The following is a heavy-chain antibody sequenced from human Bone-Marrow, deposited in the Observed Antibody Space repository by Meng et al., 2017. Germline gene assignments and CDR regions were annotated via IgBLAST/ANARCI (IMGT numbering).Heavy chain of an antibody. V-gene: IGHV4-34*01. D-gene: IGHD2-15*01. CDR3: ASGYCSGGSCQVGWFDP. J-gene: IGHJ5*02. CDR2: INHSGST. Sequence: PLAAGRFKHSGTPSPPCAVSGGAFMGYYWSWIRQPPGKGLEWIGEINHSGSTNYTPSLKSRVTISVDTSKNQFSLKLSSVTAADTAVYYCASGYCSGGSCQVGWFDPWGQGTLVTVSS. CDR1: GGAFMGYY.